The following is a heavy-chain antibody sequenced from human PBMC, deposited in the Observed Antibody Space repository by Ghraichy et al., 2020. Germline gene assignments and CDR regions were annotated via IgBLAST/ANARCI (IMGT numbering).Heavy chain of an antibody. Sequence: GGSLRLSCAASGFTFSSHWFHWVRQAPGKGLVWVSRINTDGSSTSYADSVKGRFTISRDNAKNTLYLQMNSLRVEDTAVYYCSRSMTGSADHWGQGTLVTVSS. CDR3: SRSMTGSADH. CDR2: INTDGSST. J-gene: IGHJ4*02. D-gene: IGHD1-20*01. V-gene: IGHV3-74*01. CDR1: GFTFSSHW.